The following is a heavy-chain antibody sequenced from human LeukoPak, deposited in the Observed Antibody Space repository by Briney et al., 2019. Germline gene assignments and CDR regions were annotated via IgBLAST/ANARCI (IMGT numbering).Heavy chain of an antibody. CDR2: IYNSGTT. D-gene: IGHD3-10*01. J-gene: IGHJ4*02. CDR1: GGSIRSGSHY. Sequence: SQTLSLTCTVSGGSIRSGSHYWSWTRQHPGKGLEWIGYIYNSGTTHYNPSLKSRITMSVDTSKNQFSLKLSSVTAADTAVYYCARGASGEGYWGQGTLVTVSS. CDR3: ARGASGEGY. V-gene: IGHV4-31*03.